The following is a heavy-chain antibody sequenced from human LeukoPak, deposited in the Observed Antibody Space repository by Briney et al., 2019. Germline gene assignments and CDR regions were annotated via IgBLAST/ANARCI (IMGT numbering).Heavy chain of an antibody. J-gene: IGHJ4*02. CDR3: AKIRRYCSSTSCYGSFDY. Sequence: GGSLRLSCAASGFTFSSYSMSRVCQAPGNGAEWVSAISGSGGSTYYADSVKGRFTISRDNSKNTLYLQMNSLRAEDTAVYYCAKIRRYCSSTSCYGSFDYWGQGTLVTVSS. CDR2: ISGSGGST. V-gene: IGHV3-23*01. D-gene: IGHD2-2*01. CDR1: GFTFSSYS.